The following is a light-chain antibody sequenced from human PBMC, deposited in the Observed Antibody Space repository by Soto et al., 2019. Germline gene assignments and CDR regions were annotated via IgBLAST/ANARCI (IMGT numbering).Light chain of an antibody. J-gene: IGKJ1*01. CDR3: QQYNNWPRT. CDR1: QSAISN. CDR2: AAS. Sequence: ELVMTQSPATLSVSPAARFTLSCKASQSAISNLAWYQQKPGQAPRLLISAASSRATGIPDRFSGSGSGTEFTLTISSLQSEDFAVYYCQQYNNWPRTFGQGTKVDIK. V-gene: IGKV3D-15*01.